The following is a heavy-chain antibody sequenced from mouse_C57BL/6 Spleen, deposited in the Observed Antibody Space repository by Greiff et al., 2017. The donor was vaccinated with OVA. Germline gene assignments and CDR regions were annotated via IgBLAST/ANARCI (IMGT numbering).Heavy chain of an antibody. CDR3: ARSRGTTVVSYWYFDV. D-gene: IGHD1-1*01. Sequence: QVQLKESGPELVKPGASVKISCKASGYAFSSSWMNWVKQRPGKGLEWIGRIYPGDGDTNYNGKFKGKATLTADKSSSTAYMQLSSLTSEDSAVYFCARSRGTTVVSYWYFDVWGTGTTVTVSS. V-gene: IGHV1-82*01. CDR1: GYAFSSSW. CDR2: IYPGDGDT. J-gene: IGHJ1*03.